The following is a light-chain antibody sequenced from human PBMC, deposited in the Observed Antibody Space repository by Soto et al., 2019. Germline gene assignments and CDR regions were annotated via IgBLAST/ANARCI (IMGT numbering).Light chain of an antibody. J-gene: IGKJ5*01. Sequence: EIVLTQPPGTLSLSPGERATLSCRASQSVSSSYLTWYQQKPGQAPRLLIYSASSRATGIPDRFSGSGSGTDFTLTISRLEPEDFAVYYCQQYGSSPPITFGQGTRLEIK. V-gene: IGKV3-20*01. CDR2: SAS. CDR3: QQYGSSPPIT. CDR1: QSVSSSY.